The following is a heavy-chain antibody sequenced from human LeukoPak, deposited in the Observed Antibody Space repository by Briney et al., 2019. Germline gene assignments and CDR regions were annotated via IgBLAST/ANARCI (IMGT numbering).Heavy chain of an antibody. Sequence: ASVKVSCKASGYTFTSNYIHWVRQAPGQGLEWMGMIYPRDGSTSYAQKSQGRVTVTRDTSTSTVHMELSGLRSEDTAVYYCARDQEGFDYWGRGTLVTVSS. J-gene: IGHJ4*02. CDR1: GYTFTSNY. V-gene: IGHV1-46*01. CDR2: IYPRDGST. CDR3: ARDQEGFDY.